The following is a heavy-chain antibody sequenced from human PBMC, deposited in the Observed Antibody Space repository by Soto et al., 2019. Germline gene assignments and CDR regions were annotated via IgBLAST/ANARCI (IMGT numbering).Heavy chain of an antibody. CDR2: ISWNRGNT. Sequence: GGSLRLSCAASGFTFDDYAMHWVRQAPGKGLEWVSGISWNRGNTEYADSVKGRFTISRDNAKNSLFLQIRSLRAEDTALYYCVRIRRYDYGDPGAFDIWGQGTMVNVSS. CDR1: GFTFDDYA. V-gene: IGHV3-9*01. D-gene: IGHD4-17*01. CDR3: VRIRRYDYGDPGAFDI. J-gene: IGHJ3*02.